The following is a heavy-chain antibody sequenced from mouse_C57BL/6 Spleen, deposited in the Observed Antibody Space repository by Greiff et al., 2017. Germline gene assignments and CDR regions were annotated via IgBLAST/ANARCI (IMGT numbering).Heavy chain of an antibody. CDR3: ARLDYYGSRVPWFAY. CDR2: INPSTGGT. J-gene: IGHJ3*01. CDR1: GYSFTGYY. V-gene: IGHV1-42*01. Sequence: EVQRVESGPELVKPGASVTISCKASGYSFTGYYMNWVKQSPEKSLEWIGEINPSTGGTTYNQKFKAKATLTVDKSSSTAYMQLKSLTSEDSAVYDCARLDYYGSRVPWFAYWGQGTLVTVSA. D-gene: IGHD1-1*01.